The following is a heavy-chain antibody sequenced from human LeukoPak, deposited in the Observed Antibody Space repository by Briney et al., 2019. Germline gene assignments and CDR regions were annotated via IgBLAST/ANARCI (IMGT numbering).Heavy chain of an antibody. Sequence: GSLRLSCAASGFTFSDYYMTWIRQAPGKGLEWVSYISSGGITIYYADSVKGRFTISRDNAKNSLYLQMNSLRAEDTAVYYCARRESHYDINPIIDYWGQGTLVTVSS. D-gene: IGHD3-9*01. CDR1: GFTFSDYY. CDR3: ARRESHYDINPIIDY. J-gene: IGHJ4*02. CDR2: ISSGGITI. V-gene: IGHV3-11*01.